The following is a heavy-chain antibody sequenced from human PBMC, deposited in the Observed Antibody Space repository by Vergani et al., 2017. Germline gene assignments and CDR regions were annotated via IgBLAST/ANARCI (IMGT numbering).Heavy chain of an antibody. V-gene: IGHV4-38-2*01. CDR2: IYHSGST. CDR1: GYSISSGYY. CDR3: ARVGFGSSSLYLDY. Sequence: QVQLQESGPGLVKPSETLSLTCAVSGYSISSGYYWGWIRQPPGKGLEWIGRIYHSGSTYYNPSLKSRVTISVDTSKNQFSLKLSSVTAADTAVYYCARVGFGSSSLYLDYWGQGTLVTVSS. J-gene: IGHJ4*02. D-gene: IGHD6-6*01.